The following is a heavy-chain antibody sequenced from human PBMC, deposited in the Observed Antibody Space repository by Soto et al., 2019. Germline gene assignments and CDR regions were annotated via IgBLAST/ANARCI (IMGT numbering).Heavy chain of an antibody. J-gene: IGHJ3*02. V-gene: IGHV4-59*01. CDR1: GGSISSYY. Sequence: SETLSLTCTVSGGSISSYYWGWIRQPPGKXLEWIGYIYYSGSTNYNPSLKSRVTISVDTSKNQFSLKLSSVTAADTAVYYCARVKSITIFGVALDAFDIWGQGTMVTVSS. CDR3: ARVKSITIFGVALDAFDI. D-gene: IGHD3-3*01. CDR2: IYYSGST.